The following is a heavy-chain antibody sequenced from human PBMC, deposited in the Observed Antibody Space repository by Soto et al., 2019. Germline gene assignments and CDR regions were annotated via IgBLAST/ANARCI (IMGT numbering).Heavy chain of an antibody. CDR2: IYYSGST. D-gene: IGHD4-17*01. Sequence: PSETLSLTCTVSGGSISSGGYYWSWIRQHPGKGLEWIGCIYYSGSTYYNPSLKSRVTISVDTSKNQFSLKLSSVTAADTAVYYCARGSEDYSDAYYYYGMDVWGQGTTVTVSS. V-gene: IGHV4-31*03. J-gene: IGHJ6*02. CDR1: GGSISSGGYY. CDR3: ARGSEDYSDAYYYYGMDV.